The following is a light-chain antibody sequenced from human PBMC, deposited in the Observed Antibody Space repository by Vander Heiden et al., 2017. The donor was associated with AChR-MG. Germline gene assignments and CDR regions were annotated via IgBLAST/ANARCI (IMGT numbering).Light chain of an antibody. CDR3: QQANTFPRT. J-gene: IGKJ1*01. Sequence: DIQMTQSPPSVSASVGDTVTITCRASQGLSTWLAWYQQTPGQAPKVLIYGSSKMQSGVPSRFSGSGSGTEFTLTISGLQPEDFATYYCQQANTFPRTFAQGTKVEVK. CDR1: QGLSTW. V-gene: IGKV1-12*01. CDR2: GSS.